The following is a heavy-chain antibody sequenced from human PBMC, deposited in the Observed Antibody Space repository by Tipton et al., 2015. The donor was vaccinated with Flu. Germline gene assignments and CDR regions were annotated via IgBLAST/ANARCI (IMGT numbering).Heavy chain of an antibody. CDR2: IYTHVNT. J-gene: IGHJ4*01. CDR3: ARAPIGACGSGSYYNI. CDR1: GDSISSGSYY. Sequence: LRLSCTVSGDSISSGSYYWSWIRQPAGKGLKWIGRIYTHVNTNYNPSLKSRVTIAVDTSKNHFYLKLSSVTVAGTAVYFCARAPIGACGSGSYYNIWGHGTLVSVSS. D-gene: IGHD3-10*01. V-gene: IGHV4-61*02.